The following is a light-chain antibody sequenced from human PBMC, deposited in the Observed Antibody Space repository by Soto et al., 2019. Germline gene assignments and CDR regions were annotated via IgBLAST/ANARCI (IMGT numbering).Light chain of an antibody. CDR2: GAS. J-gene: IGKJ3*01. Sequence: EVVVTQSPGTLSLSPGERATLSCRASQGVTTAYLAWYQHKPGQAPRLLIYGASNRATGIPDRFSGSGSGTDFTLTISRLEPEDFAVYSCQQYGASPLFTFGPGTKVDL. CDR1: QGVTTAY. V-gene: IGKV3-20*01. CDR3: QQYGASPLFT.